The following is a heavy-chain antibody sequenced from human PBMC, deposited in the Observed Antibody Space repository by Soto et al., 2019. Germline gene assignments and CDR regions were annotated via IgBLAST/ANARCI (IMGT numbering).Heavy chain of an antibody. CDR2: IWYDGNNK. Sequence: QVQLVESGGGVVQPGGSLRLSCAASGFTFSNYGMHWVRQAPGKGLEWVAGIWYDGNNKYYADSVKGRFTISRDNSNNTLYVQMTSLRAEDTAVYYCARGLQSLFDYWGQGTLVTVSS. CDR3: ARGLQSLFDY. CDR1: GFTFSNYG. V-gene: IGHV3-33*01. J-gene: IGHJ4*02.